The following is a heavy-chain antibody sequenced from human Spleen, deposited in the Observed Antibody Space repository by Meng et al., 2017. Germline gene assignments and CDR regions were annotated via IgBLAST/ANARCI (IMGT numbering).Heavy chain of an antibody. CDR1: GGSFSGYY. D-gene: IGHD4-11*01. CDR3: ARGPTTMAHDFDY. J-gene: IGHJ4*02. V-gene: IGHV4-34*01. Sequence: QVQLHQWGAGLLKPSETLSLTCVVSGGSFSGYYWSWIRQPPGKGLEWIGEINHSGSTNYNPSLESRATISVDTSQNNLSLKLSSVTAADSAVYYCARGPTTMAHDFDYWGQGTLVTVSS. CDR2: INHSGST.